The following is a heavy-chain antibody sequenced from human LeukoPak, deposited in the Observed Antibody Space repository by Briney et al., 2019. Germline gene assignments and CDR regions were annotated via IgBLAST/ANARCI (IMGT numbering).Heavy chain of an antibody. V-gene: IGHV4-59*12. Sequence: SETLSLTCTVSGGSISSYYWSWIRQPPGKGLEWIGYIYYSGSTYYNPSLKSRVTISVDTSKNQFSLKLSSVTAADTAVYYCARVPGRYYFDYWGQGTLVTVSS. CDR2: IYYSGST. J-gene: IGHJ4*02. D-gene: IGHD3-10*01. CDR1: GGSISSYY. CDR3: ARVPGRYYFDY.